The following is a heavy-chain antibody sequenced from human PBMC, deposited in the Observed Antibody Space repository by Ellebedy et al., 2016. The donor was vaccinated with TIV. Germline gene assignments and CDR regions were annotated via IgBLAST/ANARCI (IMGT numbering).Heavy chain of an antibody. Sequence: ASVKVSXXASGGTFSSYAISWVRQAPGQGLEWMGWINPNSGGTNYAQKFQGWVTMTRDTSISTAYMELSRLRSDDTAVYYCARDGAIAATDIYYYYGMDVWGQGTTVTVSS. J-gene: IGHJ6*02. CDR1: GGTFSSYA. D-gene: IGHD6-13*01. V-gene: IGHV1-2*04. CDR2: INPNSGGT. CDR3: ARDGAIAATDIYYYYGMDV.